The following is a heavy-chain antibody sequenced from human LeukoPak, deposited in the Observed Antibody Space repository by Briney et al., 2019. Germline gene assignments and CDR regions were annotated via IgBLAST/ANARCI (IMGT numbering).Heavy chain of an antibody. D-gene: IGHD6-13*01. CDR3: ARGSPDGYSSSWYKGPERLGYYYYYGMDV. Sequence: GASVKVSCKASGGTFSSYAISWVRQAPGQGLEWMGRITPTLGIANYAQKFQGRVTITADKSTSTAYMELSSLRSEDTAVYYCARGSPDGYSSSWYKGPERLGYYYYYGMDVWGQGTTVTVSS. V-gene: IGHV1-69*04. CDR1: GGTFSSYA. CDR2: ITPTLGIA. J-gene: IGHJ6*02.